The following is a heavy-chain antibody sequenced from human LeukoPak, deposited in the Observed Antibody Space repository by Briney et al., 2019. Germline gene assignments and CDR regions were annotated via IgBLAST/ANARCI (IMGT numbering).Heavy chain of an antibody. J-gene: IGHJ4*02. D-gene: IGHD5-24*01. CDR1: GYTFTSYA. CDR2: TTPSGGT. Sequence: ASVKVSCKASGYTFTSYAIHWVRQAPGQGLEWMGWTTPSGGTNYPQKFQGRVAITWDTSITTAYMDLSRLTSDDTAVYYCARDRYGDGFAHLDYWGQGALVTVSS. CDR3: ARDRYGDGFAHLDY. V-gene: IGHV1-2*02.